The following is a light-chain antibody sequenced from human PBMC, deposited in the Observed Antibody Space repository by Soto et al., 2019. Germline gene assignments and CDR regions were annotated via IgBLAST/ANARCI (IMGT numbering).Light chain of an antibody. CDR1: QSLLYSSNNKNY. Sequence: DTVMTQSPDSLAVSLGERATINCKSSQSLLYSSNNKNYLAWYQQKPGQPPKLLIYWASTRESGVPDRFSGSGSGTDFTLTISSLQAEDVAVYYCQQYYSTPQTFGQGTKLEIK. CDR3: QQYYSTPQT. J-gene: IGKJ2*01. CDR2: WAS. V-gene: IGKV4-1*01.